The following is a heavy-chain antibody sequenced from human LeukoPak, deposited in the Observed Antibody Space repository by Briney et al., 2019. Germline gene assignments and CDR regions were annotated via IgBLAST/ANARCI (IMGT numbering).Heavy chain of an antibody. D-gene: IGHD5-18*01. Sequence: GGSLRLSCAASGFTFSSYSMNWVRQAPGKGLEWVSSISSSSSYIYYADSAKGRFTISRDNAKNSLYLQMNSLRAEDTAVYYCARDSIQLWLRPFDYWGQGTLVTVSS. V-gene: IGHV3-21*01. CDR1: GFTFSSYS. CDR2: ISSSSSYI. CDR3: ARDSIQLWLRPFDY. J-gene: IGHJ4*02.